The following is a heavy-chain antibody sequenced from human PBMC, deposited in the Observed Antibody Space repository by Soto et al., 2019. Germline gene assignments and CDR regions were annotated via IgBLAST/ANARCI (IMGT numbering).Heavy chain of an antibody. CDR2: IFWSGGSV. CDR1: GLTFDEHA. J-gene: IGHJ6*02. V-gene: IGHV3-9*01. CDR3: ARDLTPGGADV. Sequence: EVQLVESGGGLVQPGRSLRLSCVVSGLTFDEHAMHWVRQGPGKGLEWVSGIFWSGGSVGYADSVKGRFTVSRDKAKNSLYLQMDSLRAEATALYYCARDLTPGGADVWGQGTTVTVSS. D-gene: IGHD4-17*01.